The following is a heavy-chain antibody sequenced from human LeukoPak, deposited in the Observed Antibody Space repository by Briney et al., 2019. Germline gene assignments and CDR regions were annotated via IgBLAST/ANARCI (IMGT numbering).Heavy chain of an antibody. V-gene: IGHV4-39*01. J-gene: IGHJ4*02. D-gene: IGHD3-22*01. CDR3: ARQMRYDSSGYYLDY. CDR1: GDFISSSRYY. Sequence: SETLSLTCIVSGDFISSSRYYWGWIRQPPGKGLEWIASISYSGSTNYNPSLKSRVTISVDTSKNQFSLKLSSVTAADTAVYYCARQMRYDSSGYYLDYWGQGTLVTVSS. CDR2: ISYSGST.